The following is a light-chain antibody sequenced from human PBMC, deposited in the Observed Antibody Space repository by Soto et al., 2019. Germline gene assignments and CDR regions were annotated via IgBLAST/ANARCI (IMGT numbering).Light chain of an antibody. CDR2: GAS. CDR1: QSVSSN. V-gene: IGKV3-15*01. Sequence: IVMKRSPATLSVSPGERATLSCRASQSVSSNLAWYQQKPGQAPRLLIYGASTRATGIPARFSGSGSGTEFTLTISSLQSEDSAVYYCQQHNQWPITFGQGIRLEIK. J-gene: IGKJ5*01. CDR3: QQHNQWPIT.